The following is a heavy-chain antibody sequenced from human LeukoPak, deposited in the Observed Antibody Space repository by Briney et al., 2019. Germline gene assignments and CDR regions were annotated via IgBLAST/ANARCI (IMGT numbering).Heavy chain of an antibody. D-gene: IGHD6-25*01. J-gene: IGHJ5*02. CDR2: IYYSGST. V-gene: IGHV4-59*04. CDR1: GFTFSSYSMN. CDR3: ARYSSAWFDP. Sequence: GSLRLSCAASGFTFSSYSMNWVRQAPGKGLEWIGHIYYSGSTYYNPSLKSRVTISVDTSKNQFSLKLSSVTAADTAVYNCARYSSAWFDPWGQGTLVTVSS.